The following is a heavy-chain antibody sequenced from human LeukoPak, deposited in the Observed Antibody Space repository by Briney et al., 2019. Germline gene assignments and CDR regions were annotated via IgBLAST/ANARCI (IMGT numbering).Heavy chain of an antibody. CDR3: AKDSDGSGSWIDH. Sequence: GGSLRLSCVASGFTFSSYWMSWVRQAPGKGLEWVANIKQDGSEKYYVDSVKGRFTISRDNAKNSLYLQMNSLRTEDTALYYCAKDSDGSGSWIDHWGQGTLVSVSS. V-gene: IGHV3-7*03. D-gene: IGHD3-10*01. J-gene: IGHJ4*02. CDR1: GFTFSSYW. CDR2: IKQDGSEK.